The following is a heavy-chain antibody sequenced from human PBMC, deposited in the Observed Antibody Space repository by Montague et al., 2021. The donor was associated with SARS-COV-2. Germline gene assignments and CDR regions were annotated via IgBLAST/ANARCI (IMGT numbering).Heavy chain of an antibody. Sequence: SETLSLTCGVSGGSFSDDHWSWIRQPPGKGLEWIGDIKHSGSTNXNPSLKSRVTISVDTSKNQFSLKLTSVTAADTAVYFCARGHRSVSMIVVVLTSASYYFDYWGQGTQVTVSS. CDR1: GGSFSDDH. CDR2: IKHSGST. J-gene: IGHJ4*02. V-gene: IGHV4-34*01. CDR3: ARGHRSVSMIVVVLTSASYYFDY. D-gene: IGHD3-22*01.